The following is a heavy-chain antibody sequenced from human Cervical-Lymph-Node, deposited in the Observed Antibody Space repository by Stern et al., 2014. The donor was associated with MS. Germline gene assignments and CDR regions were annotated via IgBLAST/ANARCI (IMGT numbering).Heavy chain of an antibody. CDR3: ARGGVIYTQDRNGFDV. Sequence: QVQLVESGSGQAKPSQTLSLTCAVSGGSISSGGSSWNWIRQPPGKGLEWIGFISHSGSTYYNPSLKGRVFISVDTSKNQFALNLRSVTAADTAVYYCARGGVIYTQDRNGFDVWGQGTMVTVSS. CDR2: ISHSGST. CDR1: GGSISSGGSS. D-gene: IGHD2-21*01. J-gene: IGHJ3*01. V-gene: IGHV4-30-2*01.